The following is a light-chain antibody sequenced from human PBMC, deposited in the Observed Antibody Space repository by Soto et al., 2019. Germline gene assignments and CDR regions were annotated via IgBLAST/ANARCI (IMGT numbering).Light chain of an antibody. Sequence: SYELSQPPSVSVAPGQTARITCGGNNIGTKSVHWYQQKPGQAPVLVVFTDSDRPSGIPERFSGSNSGDTATTATLTISRVEAGDEADYYCQVWDSSSEWVFGGGTKLTVL. J-gene: IGLJ3*02. CDR1: NIGTKS. V-gene: IGLV3-21*02. CDR3: QVWDSSSEWV. CDR2: TDS.